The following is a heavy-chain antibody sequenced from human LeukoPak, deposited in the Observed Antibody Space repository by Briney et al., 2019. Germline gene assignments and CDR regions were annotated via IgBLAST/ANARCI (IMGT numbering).Heavy chain of an antibody. CDR3: AKSGSYDSSLPVDY. CDR2: ISGSGGST. J-gene: IGHJ4*02. Sequence: PGGSLRLSCAASGFTFSSYAMSRVRQAPGKGLEWVSAISGSGGSTYYADSVKGRFTISRDNSKNTLYLQMNSLRAEDTAVYYCAKSGSYDSSLPVDYWGQGTLVTVSS. V-gene: IGHV3-23*01. D-gene: IGHD3-22*01. CDR1: GFTFSSYA.